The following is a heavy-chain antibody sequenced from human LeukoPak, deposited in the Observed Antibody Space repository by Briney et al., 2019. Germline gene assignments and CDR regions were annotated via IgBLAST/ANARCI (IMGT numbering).Heavy chain of an antibody. CDR3: ARGDCSGGSCYLDY. CDR2: FNSDGNST. J-gene: IGHJ4*02. CDR1: RFTFSSYW. Sequence: GGSLRLSCAATRFTFSSYWLHWVRQAPGKGLVWVSRFNSDGNSTNYADSVKGRFTISRDNAKNTLYLQMNSLRAEDTAVYYCARGDCSGGSCYLDYWGQGALATVSS. V-gene: IGHV3-74*01. D-gene: IGHD2-15*01.